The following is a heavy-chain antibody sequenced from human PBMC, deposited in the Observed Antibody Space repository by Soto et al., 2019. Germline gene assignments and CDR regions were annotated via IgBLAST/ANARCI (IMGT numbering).Heavy chain of an antibody. D-gene: IGHD2-2*01. CDR3: ARVPYCSISSCYSYFDS. CDR1: GFTLSNYW. J-gene: IGHJ4*02. Sequence: EVQLVESGGGLVQPGGSLRLSCAASGFTLSNYWMHWARQAPGKGLVWVSRIRSDGSSTNYADSVKGRFTLSRDNGKNTLHLQMNSLRAENTAVYYCARVPYCSISSCYSYFDSWGQGTLVTVSS. V-gene: IGHV3-74*01. CDR2: IRSDGSST.